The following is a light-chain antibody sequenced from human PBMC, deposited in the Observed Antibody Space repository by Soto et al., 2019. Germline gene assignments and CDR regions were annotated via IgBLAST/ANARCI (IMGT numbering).Light chain of an antibody. J-gene: IGLJ1*01. Sequence: QSALTQPASVSGSPGQSITISCTGTSSDVGGYNYVSWYQQHPGKAPKLMIYEVSNRPSGVSNRFSGSKSRNTASLTISGLQAEDEADYYCSSYTTSGAYVFGTGTKVTVL. CDR3: SSYTTSGAYV. V-gene: IGLV2-14*01. CDR2: EVS. CDR1: SSDVGGYNY.